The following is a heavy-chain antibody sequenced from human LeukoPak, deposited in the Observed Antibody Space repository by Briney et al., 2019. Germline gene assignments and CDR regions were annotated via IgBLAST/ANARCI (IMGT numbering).Heavy chain of an antibody. CDR3: ARGVVVPAAFDAFDI. CDR2: IFYTGST. Sequence: SETLSLTCSVSSGSISSPLHYWGWIRQPPGKGLEWIGSIFYTGSTYYNPSLKSRVTISLDTSKNHFSLKLSSVTAADTAVYYCARGVVVPAAFDAFDIWGQGTMVTVSS. D-gene: IGHD2-2*01. CDR1: SGSISSPLHY. V-gene: IGHV4-39*07. J-gene: IGHJ3*02.